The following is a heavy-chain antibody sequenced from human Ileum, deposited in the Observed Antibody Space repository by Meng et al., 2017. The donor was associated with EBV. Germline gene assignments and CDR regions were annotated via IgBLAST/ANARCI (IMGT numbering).Heavy chain of an antibody. J-gene: IGHJ4*02. CDR1: GGSISSGDYY. D-gene: IGHD4-17*01. CDR3: ARGPTTYFDY. V-gene: IGHV4-30-4*01. CDR2: IYYSGST. Sequence: QVQLQESGSGLVKPSXXLXLTCTVSGGSISSGDYYWSWIRQPPGKGLEWIGYIYYSGSTYYNPSLKSRVNISVDTSKNQFSLKLSSVTAADTAVYYCARGPTTYFDYWGQGTLVTVSS.